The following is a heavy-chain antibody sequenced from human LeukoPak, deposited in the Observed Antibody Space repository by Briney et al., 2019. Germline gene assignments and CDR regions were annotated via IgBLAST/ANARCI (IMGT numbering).Heavy chain of an antibody. CDR3: ARGERSSSWYEVSPSLFDY. CDR1: GFTFSSYW. CDR2: IKQDGSEK. D-gene: IGHD6-13*01. V-gene: IGHV3-7*03. Sequence: PGGSLRLSCAASGFTFSSYWMSWVRQAPGKGLEWVANIKQDGSEKYYVDCVKGRFTISRDNAKNSLYLQMNSLRAEDTAVYYCARGERSSSWYEVSPSLFDYWGQGTLVTVSS. J-gene: IGHJ4*02.